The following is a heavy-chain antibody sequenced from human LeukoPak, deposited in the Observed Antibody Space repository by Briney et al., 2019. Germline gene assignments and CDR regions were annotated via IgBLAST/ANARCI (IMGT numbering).Heavy chain of an antibody. Sequence: PSETLSLTCTVSGGSISSYYWSWIRQPPGKGLEWIGYIYYSGSTNYNPSLKSRVTISVDTSKNQFSLKLSSVTAADTAVYYCARVGNIVATIPSRIFDYWGQGTLVTVSS. CDR2: IYYSGST. CDR3: ARVGNIVATIPSRIFDY. D-gene: IGHD5-12*01. V-gene: IGHV4-59*01. CDR1: GGSISSYY. J-gene: IGHJ4*02.